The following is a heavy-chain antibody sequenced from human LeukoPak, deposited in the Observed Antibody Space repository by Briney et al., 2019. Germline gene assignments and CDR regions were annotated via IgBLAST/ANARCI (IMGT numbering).Heavy chain of an antibody. CDR3: ARQSYTAYYYYGMDV. J-gene: IGHJ6*02. V-gene: IGHV4-59*08. CDR1: GGSISSYY. CDR2: IYYSGST. Sequence: SETLSLTRTVSGGSISSYYWSWIRQPPGKGLEWIGNIYYSGSTNYNPSLKSRVTISVDTSKNQFSLRLSSVTAADTAVYYCARQSYTAYYYYGMDVWGQGTTVTVSS. D-gene: IGHD3-10*01.